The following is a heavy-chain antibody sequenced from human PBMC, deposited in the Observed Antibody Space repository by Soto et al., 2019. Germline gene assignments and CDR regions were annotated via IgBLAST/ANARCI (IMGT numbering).Heavy chain of an antibody. CDR1: GYSFTSYW. J-gene: IGHJ4*02. CDR3: ARHSDYDILTGYDY. Sequence: GASLKISCXGSGYSFTSYWISWVRQMPGKGLEWMGRIDPSDSYTNYSPSFQGHVTISADKSISTAYLQWSSLKASDTAMYYCARHSDYDILTGYDYWGQGTLVTVSS. V-gene: IGHV5-10-1*01. CDR2: IDPSDSYT. D-gene: IGHD3-9*01.